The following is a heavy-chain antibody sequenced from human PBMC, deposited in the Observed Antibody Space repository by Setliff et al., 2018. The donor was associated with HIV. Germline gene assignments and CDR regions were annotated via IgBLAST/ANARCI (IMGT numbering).Heavy chain of an antibody. J-gene: IGHJ4*02. D-gene: IGHD6-6*01. V-gene: IGHV4-59*08. Sequence: SETLSLTCTVSGGSISNYYWSWIRQPPGKGLKWIGHIYSSGSTNYNPSLKSRVTISVDTSKNQISLKLSSVTAADTAVYYCARHVGYSSSSLDYWGQGTLVTVSS. CDR2: IYSSGST. CDR3: ARHVGYSSSSLDY. CDR1: GGSISNYY.